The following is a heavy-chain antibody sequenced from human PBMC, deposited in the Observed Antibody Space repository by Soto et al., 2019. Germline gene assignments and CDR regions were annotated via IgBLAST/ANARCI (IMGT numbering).Heavy chain of an antibody. CDR2: INSDGSST. CDR1: GFTFSSYW. CDR3: VRTSLVMAGATREDY. Sequence: EVQLVESGGGLVQPGGSLRLSCAASGFTFSSYWMHWVRQAPGKGLVWVSRINSDGSSTSYADSVKGRFTISRDNAKNTLYLQINSLRADDTAVYYCVRTSLVMAGATREDYWGQGTLVTVSS. J-gene: IGHJ4*02. D-gene: IGHD2-15*01. V-gene: IGHV3-74*01.